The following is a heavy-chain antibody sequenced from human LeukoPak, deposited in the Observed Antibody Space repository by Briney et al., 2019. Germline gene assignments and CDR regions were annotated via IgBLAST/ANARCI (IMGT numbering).Heavy chain of an antibody. J-gene: IGHJ5*02. CDR1: GYTFTSYT. CDR2: INSGNGHT. V-gene: IGHV1-3*03. D-gene: IGHD3-10*01. CDR3: TRGARFRSYGSGTYYTSLPFDP. Sequence: ASVKVSCNASGYTFTSYTIHWVRQAPGQRLEWMGWINSGNGHTKYSQDFQGRVTITRDTSATTAYMELSSLGSEDMAVYYCTRGARFRSYGSGTYYTSLPFDPWGQGTLVTVSS.